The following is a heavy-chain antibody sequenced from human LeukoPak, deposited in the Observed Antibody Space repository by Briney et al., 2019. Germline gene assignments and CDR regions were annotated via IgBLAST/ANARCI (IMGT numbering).Heavy chain of an antibody. Sequence: ASVKVSCKASGYTFTSYYMHWVRQAPGQWLEWMGIINPSGGSTSYAQKFQGRVTMTRDTSTSTVYMELSSLRSEDTAVYYCARDEGYYDSSGYSDYWGQGTLVTVSS. J-gene: IGHJ4*02. CDR2: INPSGGST. V-gene: IGHV1-46*01. D-gene: IGHD3-22*01. CDR3: ARDEGYYDSSGYSDY. CDR1: GYTFTSYY.